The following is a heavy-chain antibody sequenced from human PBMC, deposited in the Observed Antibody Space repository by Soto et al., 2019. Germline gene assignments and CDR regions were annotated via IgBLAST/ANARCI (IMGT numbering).Heavy chain of an antibody. D-gene: IGHD3-3*01. CDR3: ARDQRRDHACWSAYCQGFEY. V-gene: IGHV1-3*04. CDR1: GYTFNSHP. J-gene: IGHJ4*02. Sequence: ASVKVSCKASGYTFNSHPIHWVRQAPGQRLQWMGWINTFNGNTKSSQEFQGRIAFTRDTSASTVYMELSSLRSEDTAVYYCARDQRRDHACWSAYCQGFEYRGQGYLVTLS. CDR2: INTFNGNT.